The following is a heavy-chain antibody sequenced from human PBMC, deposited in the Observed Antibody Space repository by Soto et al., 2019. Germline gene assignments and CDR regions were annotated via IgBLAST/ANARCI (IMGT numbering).Heavy chain of an antibody. J-gene: IGHJ6*03. CDR2: ISWNSGSI. D-gene: IGHD2-2*01. CDR1: GFTFDDYA. V-gene: IGHV3-9*01. CDR3: AKDSCSSTSCSPYYYYYMDV. Sequence: GGSLRLSCAASGFTFDDYAMHWVRQAPGKGLEWVSGISWNSGSIGYADSVKGRFTISSDNAKNSLYLQMNSLRAEDTALYYCAKDSCSSTSCSPYYYYYMDVWGKGTTVTVSS.